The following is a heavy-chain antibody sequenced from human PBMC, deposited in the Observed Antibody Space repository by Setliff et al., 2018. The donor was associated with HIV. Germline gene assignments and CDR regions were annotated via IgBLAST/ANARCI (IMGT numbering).Heavy chain of an antibody. V-gene: IGHV4-59*01. D-gene: IGHD2-15*01. J-gene: IGHJ4*02. CDR3: ARGGRSDGYHIAS. CDR2: IYRYGSP. CDR1: GGSISSYF. Sequence: KTSETLSLTCTASGGSISSYFWTWIRQSPEKGLEWIGYIYRYGSPNYNPSLQSRVTLSVDTSKNQFSLTLTSVTAADTAVYYCARGGRSDGYHIASWGQGILVTVSS.